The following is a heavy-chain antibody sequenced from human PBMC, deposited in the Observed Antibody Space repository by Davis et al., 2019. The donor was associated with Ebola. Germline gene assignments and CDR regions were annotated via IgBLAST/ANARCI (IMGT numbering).Heavy chain of an antibody. J-gene: IGHJ4*02. V-gene: IGHV3-23*01. Sequence: GESLKISCVASGFTFSNALMSWVRQAPGGGLEWVSGISASGADIKYADSVRGRFSISRDDSKNTLYLQMSSLRPEDTAIYYCARGSRYQLLMPFDYWGQGTLVTVSS. D-gene: IGHD2-2*01. CDR2: ISASGADI. CDR3: ARGSRYQLLMPFDY. CDR1: GFTFSNAL.